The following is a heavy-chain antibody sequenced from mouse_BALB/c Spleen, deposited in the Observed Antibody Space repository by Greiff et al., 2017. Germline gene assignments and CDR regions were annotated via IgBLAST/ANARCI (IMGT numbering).Heavy chain of an antibody. CDR3: ARAYYDYGDYAMDY. V-gene: IGHV14-3*02. J-gene: IGHJ4*01. D-gene: IGHD2-4*01. Sequence: VQLQQSGAELVKPGASVKLSCTASGFNIKDTYMHWVKQRPEQGLEWIGRIDPANGNTKYDPKFQGKATLTADTSSNTAYLQLSSLTSEDTAVYYCARAYYDYGDYAMDYWGQGTSVTVSS. CDR1: GFNIKDTY. CDR2: IDPANGNT.